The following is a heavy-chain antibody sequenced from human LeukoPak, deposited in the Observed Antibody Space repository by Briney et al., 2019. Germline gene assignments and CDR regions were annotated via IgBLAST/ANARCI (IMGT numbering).Heavy chain of an antibody. Sequence: PSGTLSLTCAVSGGSISSSNWWSWVRQPPGKGLEWIGEIYHSGSTNYNPSLKSRVTISVDTSKNQFSLKLSSVTAADTAVYYCARSQYYDILTGYFPDAFDIWGQGTMVTVSS. CDR2: IYHSGST. J-gene: IGHJ3*02. D-gene: IGHD3-9*01. V-gene: IGHV4-4*02. CDR1: GGSISSSNW. CDR3: ARSQYYDILTGYFPDAFDI.